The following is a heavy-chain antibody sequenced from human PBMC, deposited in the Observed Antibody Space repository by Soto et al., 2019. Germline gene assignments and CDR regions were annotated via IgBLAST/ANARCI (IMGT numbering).Heavy chain of an antibody. Sequence: QVPLVESGGGVVQPGRSLRLSCAASGFTFSSYAMHWVRQAPGKGLEWVAVISYDGSNKYYADSVKGRFTISRDNSKNTLYLQMNSLRAEDTAVYYCARDLPGDYDEDYWGQGTLVTVSS. V-gene: IGHV3-30-3*01. CDR3: ARDLPGDYDEDY. CDR2: ISYDGSNK. D-gene: IGHD4-17*01. CDR1: GFTFSSYA. J-gene: IGHJ4*02.